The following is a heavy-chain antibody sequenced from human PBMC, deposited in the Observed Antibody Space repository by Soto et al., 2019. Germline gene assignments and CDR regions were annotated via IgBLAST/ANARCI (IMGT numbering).Heavy chain of an antibody. V-gene: IGHV2-5*01. D-gene: IGHD3-10*01. Sequence: QITLKESGPTLVKPTQTLTLTCTVSGFSLSTTGVGVGWIRQAPGKALDYLAIIFWNDDKYYSPPLKSRITMTKEASEKQVVLTLPRVASVDTGTYYFAYRRLHGATYFDPWGRGTRVTSSS. CDR3: AYRRLHGATYFDP. J-gene: IGHJ2*01. CDR2: IFWNDDK. CDR1: GFSLSTTGVG.